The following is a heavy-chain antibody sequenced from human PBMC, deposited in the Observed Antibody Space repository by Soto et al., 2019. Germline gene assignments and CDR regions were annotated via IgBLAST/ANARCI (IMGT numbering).Heavy chain of an antibody. V-gene: IGHV4-31*03. Sequence: QVQLQESGPRLVKPSQTLSLTCTVSGDSISRGGYYWNWLRQHPRKGLEWIGYIYHSGSTIYNPSLKSRVTISVDTSKTPLSREVSNVTAADTAIYYCARDGAGAYGLGWFDPWGQGILVTVSS. D-gene: IGHD2-21*01. CDR1: GDSISRGGYY. CDR2: IYHSGST. J-gene: IGHJ5*02. CDR3: ARDGAGAYGLGWFDP.